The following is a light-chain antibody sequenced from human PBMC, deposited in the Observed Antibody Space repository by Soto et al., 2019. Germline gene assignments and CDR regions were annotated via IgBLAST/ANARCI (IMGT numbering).Light chain of an antibody. V-gene: IGKV1-5*03. J-gene: IGKJ4*01. CDR3: QQYDIFSLT. CDR2: KAS. Sequence: DIQMTQSPSTLSASVGDRVTITCRASQSIISCLAWYQQKPGKAPKRLIYKASTLESGIPARCSGGGSGTDFTLTISSLQPDDFAAYYCQQYDIFSLTFGGGTKVEVK. CDR1: QSIISC.